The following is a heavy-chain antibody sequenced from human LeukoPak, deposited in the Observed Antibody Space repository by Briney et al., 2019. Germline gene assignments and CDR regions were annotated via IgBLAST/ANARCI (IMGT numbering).Heavy chain of an antibody. J-gene: IGHJ6*02. CDR3: ARDRRAQQLVKRYTYGMDV. CDR2: INPSGGST. Sequence: ASVKVSCKASGYTFTSYYMHWVRQAPGQGLEWMGIINPSGGSTSYAQKFQGRVTMTRDTSTSTVYMELSSLRSEDTAVYYCARDRRAQQLVKRYTYGMDVWGQGTTVTVSS. D-gene: IGHD6-13*01. V-gene: IGHV1-46*01. CDR1: GYTFTSYY.